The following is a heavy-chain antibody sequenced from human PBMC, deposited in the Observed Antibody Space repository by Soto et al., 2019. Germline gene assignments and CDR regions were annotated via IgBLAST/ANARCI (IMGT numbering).Heavy chain of an antibody. V-gene: IGHV1-69*06. D-gene: IGHD4-17*01. Sequence: SVKVSCKASGGTFSSYAISWVRQAPGQGLEWMGGIIPIFGTANYAQRFQGRDTITADKSTSTAYMELSSLRSEDTAVYYCARESPVYGDYEATGIFDYWGQGTLVTVSS. CDR2: IIPIFGTA. CDR1: GGTFSSYA. CDR3: ARESPVYGDYEATGIFDY. J-gene: IGHJ4*02.